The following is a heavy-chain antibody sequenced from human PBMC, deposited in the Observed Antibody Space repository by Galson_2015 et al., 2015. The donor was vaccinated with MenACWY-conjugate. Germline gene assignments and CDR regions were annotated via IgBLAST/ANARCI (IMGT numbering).Heavy chain of an antibody. Sequence: TLSLTCTVSGGSISSGGYYWSWIRQHPGKGLEWIGYIYYSGSTYYNPSLKSRVTISVDTSKNQFSLKLSSVTAADTAVYYCARAGSQQLEMGVPKLGFDPWGQGTLVTVSS. D-gene: IGHD6-6*01. J-gene: IGHJ5*02. CDR3: ARAGSQQLEMGVPKLGFDP. CDR1: GGSISSGGYY. V-gene: IGHV4-31*03. CDR2: IYYSGST.